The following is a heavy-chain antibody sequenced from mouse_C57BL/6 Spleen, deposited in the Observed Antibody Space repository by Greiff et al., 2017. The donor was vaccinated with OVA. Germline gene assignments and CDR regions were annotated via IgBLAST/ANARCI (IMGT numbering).Heavy chain of an antibody. V-gene: IGHV1-54*01. CDR3: ARRGLKGGMDY. J-gene: IGHJ4*01. Sequence: QVQLQQSGAELVRPGTSVKVSCKASGYAFTNYLIEWVKQRPGQGLEWIGVINPGSGGTNYNEKFKGKATLTADKSSSTAYMQLSSLTSEDSAVYSCARRGLKGGMDYWGQGTSVTVSS. CDR2: INPGSGGT. D-gene: IGHD1-3*01. CDR1: GYAFTNYL.